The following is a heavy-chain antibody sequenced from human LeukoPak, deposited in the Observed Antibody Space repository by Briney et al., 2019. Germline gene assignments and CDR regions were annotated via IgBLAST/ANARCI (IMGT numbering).Heavy chain of an antibody. Sequence: ASVKLSCKAFGYTFTGYYMHWVRQAPRQGLEWMGWIDPNNGGTNYAQKFQGRVTMTRDTSVSTAYMELSRLRSDDTAVYYCARGGPMVYDYWGQGTLVTVSS. CDR1: GYTFTGYY. V-gene: IGHV1-2*02. CDR2: IDPNNGGT. D-gene: IGHD3-10*01. J-gene: IGHJ4*02. CDR3: ARGGPMVYDY.